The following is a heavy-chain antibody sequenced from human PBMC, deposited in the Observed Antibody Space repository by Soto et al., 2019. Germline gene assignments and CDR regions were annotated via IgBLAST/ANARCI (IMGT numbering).Heavy chain of an antibody. CDR1: GFTFSSYE. V-gene: IGHV3-48*03. J-gene: IGHJ4*02. Sequence: GGSLRLSCAASGFTFSSYELNWVRQAPGKGLEWVSYISSSSSTIYYADSVKGRFTISRDNAKNSLYLQINSLRAEDTAVYYCAKEWVYDSSGWSFDYWGQGTLVTVSS. CDR2: ISSSSSTI. D-gene: IGHD3-22*01. CDR3: AKEWVYDSSGWSFDY.